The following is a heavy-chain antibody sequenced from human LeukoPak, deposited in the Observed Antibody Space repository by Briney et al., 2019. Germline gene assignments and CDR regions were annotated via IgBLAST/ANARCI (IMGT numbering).Heavy chain of an antibody. Sequence: SETLSLTCAVSGGSISSGGYSWSWIRQPPGKGLEWIGYIYHSGSTYYNPSLKSRVTISVDKSKNQFSLKLSSVTAADTAVYYCARDRDSDYGGKVFDYWGQGTLVTVSS. D-gene: IGHD4-23*01. CDR1: GGSISSGGYS. V-gene: IGHV4-30-2*01. CDR2: IYHSGST. CDR3: ARDRDSDYGGKVFDY. J-gene: IGHJ4*02.